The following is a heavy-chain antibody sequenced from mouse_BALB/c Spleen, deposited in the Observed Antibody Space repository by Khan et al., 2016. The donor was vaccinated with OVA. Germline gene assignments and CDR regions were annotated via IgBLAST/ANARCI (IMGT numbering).Heavy chain of an antibody. J-gene: IGHJ4*01. Sequence: QVRLKQSGAELARPGASVRMSCKASGYTFTSNTMHWIKQRPGQGLEWIGYINPRSGYTTYNQNFKDKATLTADKSSSTAYMQLSSLTSEDSAVYYCARRTTGYTMDSWGQGTSVTVSS. CDR3: ARRTTGYTMDS. D-gene: IGHD2-14*01. CDR2: INPRSGYT. V-gene: IGHV1-4*01. CDR1: GYTFTSNT.